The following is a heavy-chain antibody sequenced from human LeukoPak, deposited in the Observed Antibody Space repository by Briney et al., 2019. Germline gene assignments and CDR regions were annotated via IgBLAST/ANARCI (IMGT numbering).Heavy chain of an antibody. CDR2: INHSGST. D-gene: IGHD5-24*01. V-gene: IGHV4-34*01. CDR1: GASFSSSY. J-gene: IGHJ4*02. Sequence: PSETLSLTCAVYGASFSSSYWSWIRQPPGKGLEWLGEINHSGSTNYNLSLKSRVTISVDTSKNHFSLKLNSVTAADTGVYFCAAVELATAYFDYWGQGSLVTVSS. CDR3: AAVELATAYFDY.